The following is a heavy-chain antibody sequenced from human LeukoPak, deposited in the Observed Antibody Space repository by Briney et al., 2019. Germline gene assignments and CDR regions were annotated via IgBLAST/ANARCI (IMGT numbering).Heavy chain of an antibody. D-gene: IGHD1-14*01. CDR1: GGSISSSNW. V-gene: IGHV4-4*02. J-gene: IGHJ6*03. Sequence: PSGTLSLTCAVSGGSISSSNWWSWVRQPPGKGLEWIGEIYHSGSTYYNPSLKSRVTISVDMSRNQFSLKLTSVTAADTAVYYCAREIRPGNYYYYMDVWGKGTTVTISS. CDR2: IYHSGST. CDR3: AREIRPGNYYYYMDV.